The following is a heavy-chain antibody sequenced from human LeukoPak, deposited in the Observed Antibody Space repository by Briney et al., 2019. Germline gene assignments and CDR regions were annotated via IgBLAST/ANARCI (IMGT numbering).Heavy chain of an antibody. J-gene: IGHJ4*02. CDR3: ARSTPYGGEIDY. Sequence: ASVKVSCKASGYTFTGYYMHWVRQAPGQGLEWMGRINPNSGGTNYAQKFQGRVTMTRDTSISTAYMELRSLRSDDTAVYYCARSTPYGGEIDYWGQGTLVTVSS. CDR2: INPNSGGT. CDR1: GYTFTGYY. D-gene: IGHD4-23*01. V-gene: IGHV1-2*06.